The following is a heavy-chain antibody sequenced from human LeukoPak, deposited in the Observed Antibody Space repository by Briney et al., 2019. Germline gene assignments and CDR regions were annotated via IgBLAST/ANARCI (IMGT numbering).Heavy chain of an antibody. J-gene: IGHJ3*02. CDR1: GDSISRSTYY. CDR2: VYYGRSP. Sequence: PSETLSLTCTVSGDSISRSTYYWAWIRQPPGKGLEWIGSVYYGRSPYFNPSLESRATISVDTSKNHFSLKMSSVTAADTAVYYCARDRPGPYAFDIWGQGTMVTVSS. CDR3: ARDRPGPYAFDI. V-gene: IGHV4-39*02.